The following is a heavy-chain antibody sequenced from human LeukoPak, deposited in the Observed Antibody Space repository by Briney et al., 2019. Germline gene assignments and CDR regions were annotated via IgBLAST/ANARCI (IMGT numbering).Heavy chain of an antibody. V-gene: IGHV4-30-4*01. CDR1: GGSISSGDYY. Sequence: SETLSLTCTVSGGSISSGDYYWSWIRQPPGKGLEWIGYIYYSGSTYYNPSLKSRVTISVDTSKNQFSLKLSSVTAADTAVYYCARDTDYSSSWYFDYWGQGTLVTVSS. CDR3: ARDTDYSSSWYFDY. CDR2: IYYSGST. J-gene: IGHJ4*02. D-gene: IGHD6-13*01.